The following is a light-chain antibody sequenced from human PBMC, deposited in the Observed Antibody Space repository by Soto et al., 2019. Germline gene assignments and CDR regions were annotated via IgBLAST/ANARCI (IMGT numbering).Light chain of an antibody. J-gene: IGKJ5*01. Sequence: EIVMTQSPVTLSVSPGDRATLSCRASQSVTTNLAWYQQKPGQAPRLLIYGASTRATGIPGRFSGSGSRTAFSLTLDSLQSEDFAVSYCRQNDNWPPIPFGKGTRLEIK. CDR3: RQNDNWPPIP. V-gene: IGKV3-15*01. CDR2: GAS. CDR1: QSVTTN.